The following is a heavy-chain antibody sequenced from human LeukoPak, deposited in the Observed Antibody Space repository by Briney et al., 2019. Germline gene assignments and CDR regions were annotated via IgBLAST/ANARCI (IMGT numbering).Heavy chain of an antibody. CDR2: IYASGST. CDR1: GGSISSYY. V-gene: IGHV4-4*07. CDR3: ASDPGSGWYQAY. Sequence: SETLSLTCTVSGGSISSYYWSWIRQPAGKGLEWIGRIYASGSTNYNPSLKSRVTMSVDTSKNQFSLKLSSVTAADTAVSYCASDPGSGWYQAYWRQGTLVTVSS. J-gene: IGHJ4*02. D-gene: IGHD6-19*01.